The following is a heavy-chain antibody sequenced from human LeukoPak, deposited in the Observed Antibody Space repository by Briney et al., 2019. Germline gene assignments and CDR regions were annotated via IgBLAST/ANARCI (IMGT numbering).Heavy chain of an antibody. V-gene: IGHV1-69*13. CDR3: ATLGNWNDVPYYFDY. CDR2: IIPIFGTA. J-gene: IGHJ4*02. CDR1: GGTFSSYA. D-gene: IGHD1-1*01. Sequence: SVKVSCKASGGTFSSYAISWVRQAPGQGLEWMGGIIPIFGTANYAQKFQGRVTITADESTSTAYMELSSLRSEDTAVYYCATLGNWNDVPYYFDYWGQGTLVTVSS.